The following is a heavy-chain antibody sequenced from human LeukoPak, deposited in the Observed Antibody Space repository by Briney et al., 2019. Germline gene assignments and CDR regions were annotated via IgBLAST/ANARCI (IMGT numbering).Heavy chain of an antibody. Sequence: VSVKVSCKVSGYTLTELSMHWVRQAPGKGLEWMGGFDPEDGETIYAQKFQGRVTMTEDTSTDTAYMELSSLRSEDTAVYYCATAIIGYYGMDVWGQGTTVTVSS. J-gene: IGHJ6*02. CDR3: ATAIIGYYGMDV. CDR1: GYTLTELS. V-gene: IGHV1-24*01. CDR2: FDPEDGET.